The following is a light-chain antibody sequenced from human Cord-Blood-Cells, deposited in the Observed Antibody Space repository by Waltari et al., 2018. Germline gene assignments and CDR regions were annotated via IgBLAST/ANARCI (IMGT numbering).Light chain of an antibody. Sequence: DIQMTQSPSSLSASVVDRVTITCRASQSISSYLNWYQQKPGKAPKLLIYAASSLQSRVPSSFSGSRSGTDFTLTISSLQPEDFATYYCQQSYSTPLTFGGGTKVEIK. CDR1: QSISSY. V-gene: IGKV1-39*01. CDR3: QQSYSTPLT. J-gene: IGKJ4*01. CDR2: AAS.